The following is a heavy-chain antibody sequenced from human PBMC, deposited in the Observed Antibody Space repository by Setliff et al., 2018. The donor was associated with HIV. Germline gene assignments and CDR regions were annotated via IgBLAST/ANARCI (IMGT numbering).Heavy chain of an antibody. J-gene: IGHJ6*03. Sequence: SETLSLTCSVSGGSISSYYWSWIRRPPGKGLEWIGYIYYSGSTNYNPSLKSRVTISVDTSENQFSLKLSSVTAADTAVYYCATRNTLRYFEWLNYYYYYMDVWGKGTTVTVSS. CDR3: ATRNTLRYFEWLNYYYYYMDV. CDR2: IYYSGST. CDR1: GGSISSYY. V-gene: IGHV4-59*08. D-gene: IGHD3-9*01.